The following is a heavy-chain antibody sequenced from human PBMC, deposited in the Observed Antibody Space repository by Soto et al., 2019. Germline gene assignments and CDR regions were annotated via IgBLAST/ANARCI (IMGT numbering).Heavy chain of an antibody. CDR1: GGSISSYY. Sequence: SETLSLTCSVSGGSISSYYWSWIRQPPGKELQYIGYIYYSGSANYNPSLKRRVTISDDTSTNQFSLTLSSVTAADTAVYYGARGWGEGEGYFMEVGGQGTRVTVSS. CDR2: IYYSGSA. J-gene: IGHJ6*02. CDR3: ARGWGEGEGYFMEV. D-gene: IGHD3-16*01. V-gene: IGHV4-59*08.